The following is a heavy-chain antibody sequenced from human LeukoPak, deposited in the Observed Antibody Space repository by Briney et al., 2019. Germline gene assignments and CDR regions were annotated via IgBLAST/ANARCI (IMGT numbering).Heavy chain of an antibody. Sequence: SETLSLTCAVSGYSISSGYYWGWIRPPPGKGLEWIGIIYHSGSTYYNPSLKSRVTISVATSKNPFSLRVTSVTAADTAVYSCARHFVRSGSYWADYWGQGTLVTVSS. CDR2: IYHSGST. CDR1: GYSISSGYY. J-gene: IGHJ4*02. D-gene: IGHD1-26*01. V-gene: IGHV4-38-2*01. CDR3: ARHFVRSGSYWADY.